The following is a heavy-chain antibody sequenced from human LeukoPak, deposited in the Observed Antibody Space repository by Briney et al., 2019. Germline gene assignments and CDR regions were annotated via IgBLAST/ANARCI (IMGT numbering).Heavy chain of an antibody. CDR1: GDSVSSYSAA. J-gene: IGHJ4*02. CDR2: TYYRSKWYN. Sequence: SQTLSFTCAISGDSVSSYSAAWNWIRQSPSRGLEWSGRTYYRSKWYNDYAVSVKSRITINPDTSKNQFSLQLNSVTPEDTAVYYCAREAVAANVNHYWGQGTLVTVSS. D-gene: IGHD6-19*01. V-gene: IGHV6-1*01. CDR3: AREAVAANVNHY.